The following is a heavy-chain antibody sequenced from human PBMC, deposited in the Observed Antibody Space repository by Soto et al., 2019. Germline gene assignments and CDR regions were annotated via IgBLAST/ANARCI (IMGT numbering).Heavy chain of an antibody. D-gene: IGHD3-10*01. CDR1: GFTFSSSG. CDR2: IWFDGSDT. CDR3: ARHGTRGYGLDV. J-gene: IGHJ6*02. V-gene: IGHV3-33*01. Sequence: VQLVESGGGVVQPGRSLRLSCAASGFTFSSSGMHWVRQAPGKGLEWVAIIWFDGSDTYYADSVKGRFTISRDNSKNTLFLQMDSLRADDTALYYCARHGTRGYGLDVWGQGTTVTVSS.